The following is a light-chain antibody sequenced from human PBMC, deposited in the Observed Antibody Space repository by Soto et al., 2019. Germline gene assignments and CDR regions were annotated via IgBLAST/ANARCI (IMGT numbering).Light chain of an antibody. J-gene: IGKJ5*01. CDR3: QQRSNWPLSIT. CDR1: QSVSSSY. CDR2: GAS. Sequence: EIVLTQSPGTLSLSPGERATLSCRASQSVSSSYLAWYQQKPGQPPRLLIYGASSRATGIPDRFGGSGSETEFTLTISSLEPEDFAVYYCQQRSNWPLSITFGQGTRLEIK. V-gene: IGKV3D-20*02.